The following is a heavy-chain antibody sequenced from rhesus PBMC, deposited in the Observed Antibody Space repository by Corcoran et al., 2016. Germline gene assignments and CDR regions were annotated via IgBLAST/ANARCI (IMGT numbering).Heavy chain of an antibody. CDR2: IRCGSGST. J-gene: IGHJ4*01. Sequence: QVQLQESGAGLVKPSEPLSLTCACSGGPLSGYYWCWVRAPPGKGVGWVGYIRCGSGSTDSTPSLKSRVTISTDTSKNQFSLKLSSVTAADTAVYDCARWYGWEPLDYWGQGVLVTVSS. CDR3: ARWYGWEPLDY. CDR1: GGPLSGYY. D-gene: IGHD1-44*02. V-gene: IGHV4-165*01.